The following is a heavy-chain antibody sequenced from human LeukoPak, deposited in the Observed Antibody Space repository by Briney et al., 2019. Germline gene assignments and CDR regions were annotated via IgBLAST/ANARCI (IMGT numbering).Heavy chain of an antibody. CDR2: IGTAGDT. CDR3: ARENNGMDI. J-gene: IGHJ6*02. V-gene: IGHV3-13*01. CDR1: GFTFSNYD. D-gene: IGHD2/OR15-2a*01. Sequence: GGSLRLSCAASGFTFSNYDIHWVRQATGKGLEWVSVIGTAGDTCYPDSVKGRFTISRDNSKNTLYLQMNSLRAEDTAVYYCARENNGMDIWGQGTTVTVSS.